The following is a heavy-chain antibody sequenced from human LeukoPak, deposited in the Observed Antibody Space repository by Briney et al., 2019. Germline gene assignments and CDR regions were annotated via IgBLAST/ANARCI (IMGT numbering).Heavy chain of an antibody. CDR3: GSDYCGGDCYPFDY. J-gene: IGHJ4*02. D-gene: IGHD2-21*02. V-gene: IGHV3-20*04. Sequence: TGGYLTLSCVASAFTYEDYGMRWVRQAPGQGLEWVSGINWNGGSTAYADSVKGRFTISRDKAKKYLYLKINSLRGEDTALYYCGSDYCGGDCYPFDYWGQGTLVTVSS. CDR1: AFTYEDYG. CDR2: INWNGGST.